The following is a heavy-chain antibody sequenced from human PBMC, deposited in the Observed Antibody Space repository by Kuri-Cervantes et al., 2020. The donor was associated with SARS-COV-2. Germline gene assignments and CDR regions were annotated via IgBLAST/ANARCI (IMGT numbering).Heavy chain of an antibody. J-gene: IGHJ4*02. CDR1: GFTFDDYA. D-gene: IGHD3-3*01. CDR2: INSDGSST. CDR3: AKVETASLDY. V-gene: IGHV3-74*01. Sequence: GESLKISCAASGFTFDDYAMHWVRQAPGKGLVWVSRINSDGSSTSYADSVKGRFTISRDNAKNTLYLQMNSLRPEDTAVYYCAKVETASLDYWGQGTLVTVSS.